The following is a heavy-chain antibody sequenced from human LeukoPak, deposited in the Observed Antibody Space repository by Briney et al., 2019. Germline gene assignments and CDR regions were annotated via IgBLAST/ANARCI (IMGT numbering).Heavy chain of an antibody. CDR3: VRGQYSAFDI. J-gene: IGHJ3*02. Sequence: SQTLSLTCAVSGDSVSGNIVARNWIRQSPSRGLEWLGRTYRGSSYYAPSMKSRISISPDTSKNQFSLHLNSVTPEDTAVYFCVRGQYSAFDIWGQGTLVTVSS. CDR2: TYRGSS. CDR1: GDSVSGNIVA. V-gene: IGHV6-1*01. D-gene: IGHD2-21*01.